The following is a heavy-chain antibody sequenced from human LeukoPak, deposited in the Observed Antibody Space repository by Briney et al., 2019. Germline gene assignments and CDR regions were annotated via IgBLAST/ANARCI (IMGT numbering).Heavy chain of an antibody. Sequence: KPGESLKISCKGPGYSFSNYWIGWVRQMPGKGLEWMGIIYPGDSNTRYSPSFQGQVTISADKSISTAYLQWTSLKASDTAIYYCARQPLVRDCGGDCEFDYWGQGTRVSVSS. CDR2: IYPGDSNT. V-gene: IGHV5-51*01. CDR1: GYSFSNYW. D-gene: IGHD2-21*02. CDR3: ARQPLVRDCGGDCEFDY. J-gene: IGHJ4*02.